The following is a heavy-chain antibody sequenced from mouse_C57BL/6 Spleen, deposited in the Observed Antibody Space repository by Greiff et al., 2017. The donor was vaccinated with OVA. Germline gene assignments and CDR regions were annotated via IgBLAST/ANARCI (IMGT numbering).Heavy chain of an antibody. D-gene: IGHD2-4*01. V-gene: IGHV1-74*01. CDR2: IHPSDSDT. Sequence: QVQLQQPGAELVKPGASVKVSCKASGYTFTSYWMHWVKQRPGQGLEWIGRIHPSDSDTNYNQKFKGKATLTVDKSSSTAYMQLSSLTSEDPAVYYCAVAYCDDDGVSWFAYWGQGTLVTVSA. CDR1: GYTFTSYW. CDR3: AVAYCDDDGVSWFAY. J-gene: IGHJ3*01.